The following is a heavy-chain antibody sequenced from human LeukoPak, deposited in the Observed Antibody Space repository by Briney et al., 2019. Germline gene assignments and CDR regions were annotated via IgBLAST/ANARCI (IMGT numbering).Heavy chain of an antibody. Sequence: VKVSCKASGGTFSSYAISWVRRAPGQGLEWMGGIIPIFGTANYAQKFQGRVTITADESTSTAYMELSSLRSEDTAVYYCATIPREGYDFWSAYYYYYMDVWGKGTTVTVSS. J-gene: IGHJ6*03. V-gene: IGHV1-69*01. CDR2: IIPIFGTA. CDR1: GGTFSSYA. D-gene: IGHD3-3*01. CDR3: ATIPREGYDFWSAYYYYYMDV.